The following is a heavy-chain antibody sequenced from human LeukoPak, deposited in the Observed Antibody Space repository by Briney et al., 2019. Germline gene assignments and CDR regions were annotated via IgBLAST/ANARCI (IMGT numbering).Heavy chain of an antibody. Sequence: GGSLRLSCAASGFAFSSCSMNWVRQAPGKGLEWVSSISSSSSYIYYADSVKGRFTISRDNAKNSLYLQMNSLRAEDTAVYYCARDLSYGSNWFDPWGQGTLVTVSS. CDR1: GFAFSSCS. CDR2: ISSSSSYI. V-gene: IGHV3-21*01. D-gene: IGHD5-18*01. J-gene: IGHJ5*02. CDR3: ARDLSYGSNWFDP.